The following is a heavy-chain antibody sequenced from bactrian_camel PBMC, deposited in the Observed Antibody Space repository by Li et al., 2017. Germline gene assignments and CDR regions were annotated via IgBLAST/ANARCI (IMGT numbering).Heavy chain of an antibody. D-gene: IGHD5*01. CDR2: SGGGST. J-gene: IGHJ4*01. Sequence: VQLVESGGGLVQPGGSLRLSCAASGFTFSSSTMTWVRQAPGKGLEWVSSSGGGSTFYADSVKGRFTISRDIAKNALYLQMNVLKPEDTAMYYCATTYYGLGNLGSQGTQVTVS. V-gene: IGHV3S31*01. CDR1: GFTFSSST.